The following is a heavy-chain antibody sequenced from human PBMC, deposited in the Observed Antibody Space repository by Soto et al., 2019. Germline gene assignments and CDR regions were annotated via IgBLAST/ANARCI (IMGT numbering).Heavy chain of an antibody. CDR3: AGDPYYYGSAF. D-gene: IGHD3-10*01. V-gene: IGHV3-11*01. CDR2: ISSGGTTT. J-gene: IGHJ4*02. CDR1: GFSFSDHY. Sequence: NPGGSLRLSCAASGFSFSDHYMTWIRQAPGKGLEWVSKISSGGTTTYYADSVKGRFTVSRDNAKNSLYLQMNSLRTEDTAVYYCAGDPYYYGSAFWGQGTLVTVSS.